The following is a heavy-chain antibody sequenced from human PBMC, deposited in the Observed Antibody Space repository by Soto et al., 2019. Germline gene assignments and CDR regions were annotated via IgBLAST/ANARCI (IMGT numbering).Heavy chain of an antibody. CDR1: GGTFSSYA. CDR2: IIPIFGTA. CDR3: ARELSVGYSGYDYCYGMDV. D-gene: IGHD5-12*01. Sequence: QVQLVQSGAEVKKPGSSVKVSCKASGGTFSSYAISWVRQAPGQGLEWMGGIIPIFGTANYAQKFQGRVTITADESTSTAYMELSSLRSEDTAVYYCARELSVGYSGYDYCYGMDVWGQGTTVTVSS. V-gene: IGHV1-69*01. J-gene: IGHJ6*02.